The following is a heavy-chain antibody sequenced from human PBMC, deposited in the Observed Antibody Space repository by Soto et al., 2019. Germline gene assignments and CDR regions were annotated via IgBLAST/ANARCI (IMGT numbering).Heavy chain of an antibody. CDR3: ARGGQWLVIDY. CDR1: GGSIGRYY. D-gene: IGHD6-19*01. V-gene: IGHV4-59*01. Sequence: SKTLALTCTVSGGSIGRYYWSWIRQPPGKGLEWIGYIYYSGSTNYNPSLKSRVTISVDTSKNQFSLKLSSVTAADTAVYYCARGGQWLVIDYWGQGTLVTVSS. J-gene: IGHJ4*02. CDR2: IYYSGST.